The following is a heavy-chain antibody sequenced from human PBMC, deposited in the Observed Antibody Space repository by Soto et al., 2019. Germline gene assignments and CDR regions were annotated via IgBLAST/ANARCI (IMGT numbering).Heavy chain of an antibody. Sequence: DVQLTGSGGGLVQPGGSLRLSCGASGVSFGREWMAWVRQATGKGMEWVANIRKAGSQEHYADSVRGRFSVSRDNAKDSLYLQNNSLRLADPAVYYCTRDAKCRDDSAYYYVFDIWGQGTMVTVSS. CDR3: TRDAKCRDDSAYYYVFDI. J-gene: IGHJ3*02. D-gene: IGHD5-12*01. CDR1: GVSFGREW. CDR2: IRKAGSQE. V-gene: IGHV3-7*05.